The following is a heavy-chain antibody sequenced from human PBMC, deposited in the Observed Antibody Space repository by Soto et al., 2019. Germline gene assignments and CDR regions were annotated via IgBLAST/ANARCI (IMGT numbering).Heavy chain of an antibody. CDR2: IYYSGAT. V-gene: IGHV4-31*03. Sequence: QVQLQESGPGLVKPSQTLSLTCSVSGGSISSAGYYWSWIRQHPGNGLEWVGYIYYSGATYYNPSLKSRLTIXVXTXKXXFSLKLSSVTAADTAVYYCARSWTTAAGWANWFDPWGQGTLVTVSS. J-gene: IGHJ5*02. CDR3: ARSWTTAAGWANWFDP. CDR1: GGSISSAGYY. D-gene: IGHD6-13*01.